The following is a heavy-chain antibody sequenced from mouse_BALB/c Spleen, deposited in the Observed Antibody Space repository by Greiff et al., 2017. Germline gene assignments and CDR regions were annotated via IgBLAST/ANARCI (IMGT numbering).Heavy chain of an antibody. V-gene: IGHV2-9*02. J-gene: IGHJ3*01. CDR2: IWAGGST. CDR3: ARVGDGNYGAY. Sequence: VMLVESGPGLVAPSQSLSITCTVSGFSLTSYGVHWVRQPPGKGLEWLGVIWAGGSTNYNSALMSRLSISKDNSKSQVFLKMNSLQTDDTAMYYFARVGDGNYGAYWGQGTLVTVSA. D-gene: IGHD2-1*01. CDR1: GFSLTSYG.